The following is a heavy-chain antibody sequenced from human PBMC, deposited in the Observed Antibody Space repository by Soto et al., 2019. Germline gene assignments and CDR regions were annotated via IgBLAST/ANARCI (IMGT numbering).Heavy chain of an antibody. J-gene: IGHJ6*02. CDR1: GFTFSSYA. CDR2: ISYDGSNK. D-gene: IGHD3-10*01. V-gene: IGHV3-30-3*01. Sequence: QVQLVESGGGVVQPGRSLRLSCAASGFTFSSYAMHWVRQAPGKGLEWVAVISYDGSNKYYADSVKGRFTISRDNSKNTLYLQMNSLRAEDTAAYYCARDQPITMVRGVIYGMDVWGQGTTVTVSS. CDR3: ARDQPITMVRGVIYGMDV.